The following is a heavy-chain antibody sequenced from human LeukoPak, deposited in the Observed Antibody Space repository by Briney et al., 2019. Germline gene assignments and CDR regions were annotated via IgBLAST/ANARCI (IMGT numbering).Heavy chain of an antibody. CDR1: GGSVSSGSYY. CDR2: IYYSGST. D-gene: IGHD3-9*01. J-gene: IGHJ4*02. CDR3: ARAPYFDWLLYPSHFFDY. Sequence: SETLSLTCTVSGGSVSSGSYYWSWIRQPPGKGPEWIGYIYYSGSTNYNTSLKRRVTISVNTSKKQFSPNLSSVTAADTAVYYCARAPYFDWLLYPSHFFDYWGQGTLVTVSS. V-gene: IGHV4-61*01.